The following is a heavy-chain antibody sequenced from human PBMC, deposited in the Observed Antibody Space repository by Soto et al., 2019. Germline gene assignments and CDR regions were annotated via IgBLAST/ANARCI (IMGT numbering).Heavy chain of an antibody. CDR2: INSDGSST. V-gene: IGHV3-74*01. D-gene: IGHD2-15*01. J-gene: IGHJ4*02. CDR3: VRTSLVVAAATREDY. Sequence: EVQLVESGGGLVQPGGSLRLSCAASGFTFSSDWLHWVRQAPGKGLVWGSRINSDGSSTSYADCVQGRFTISRDNAKNTLYVKMNSLRADDTAVYYCVRTSLVVAAATREDYWGQGTLVTVSS. CDR1: GFTFSSDW.